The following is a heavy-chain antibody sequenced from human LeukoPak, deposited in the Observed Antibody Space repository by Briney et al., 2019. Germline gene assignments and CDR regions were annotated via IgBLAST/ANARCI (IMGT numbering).Heavy chain of an antibody. CDR1: GGSFSGYY. V-gene: IGHV4-34*01. J-gene: IGHJ4*02. Sequence: SETLSLTCAVYGGSFSGYYWSWIRQPPGKGLEWIAEINHSGSTNYNPSLKSRVTISVDTSKNQFSLKLSSVTAADTAVYYCARGHYYGSGSYYRPTGIFDYWGQGTLVTVSS. CDR2: INHSGST. CDR3: ARGHYYGSGSYYRPTGIFDY. D-gene: IGHD3-10*01.